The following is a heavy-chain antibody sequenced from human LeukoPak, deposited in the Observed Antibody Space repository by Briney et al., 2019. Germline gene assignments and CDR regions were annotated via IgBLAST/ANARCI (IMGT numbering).Heavy chain of an antibody. D-gene: IGHD5-12*01. J-gene: IGHJ4*02. CDR2: ISVSGNT. CDR1: GFTLSSYA. Sequence: GGSLRLSCAASGFTLSSYAMSWVRQGPGKGLEWVSAISVSGNTYHADSVKGRFTISRDNSKNTLYLQMNSLRAEDTAVYYCAKAAIVATGPYFDYWGQGTLVTVSS. V-gene: IGHV3-23*01. CDR3: AKAAIVATGPYFDY.